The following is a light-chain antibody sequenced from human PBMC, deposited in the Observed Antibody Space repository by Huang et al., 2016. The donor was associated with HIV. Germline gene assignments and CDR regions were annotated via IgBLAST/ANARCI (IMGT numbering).Light chain of an antibody. CDR3: QPYNDWPPMYT. J-gene: IGKJ2*01. Sequence: EIVLTQSPATRSMSPGQRATLPCRASQSVSRNLAWFQQKHGQSPRPLICGASTRATGIPARFSVIGSGTEFTLPISSLQSEDFAVYYCQPYNDWPPMYTFGQGTKLEV. CDR2: GAS. CDR1: QSVSRN. V-gene: IGKV3-15*01.